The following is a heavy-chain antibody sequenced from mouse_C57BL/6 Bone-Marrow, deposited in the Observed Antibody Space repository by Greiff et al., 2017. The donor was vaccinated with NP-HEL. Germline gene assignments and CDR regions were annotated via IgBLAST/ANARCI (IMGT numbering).Heavy chain of an antibody. CDR1: GYTFTDYY. V-gene: IGHV1-19*01. J-gene: IGHJ1*03. CDR2: INPYNGGT. D-gene: IGHD1-1*01. Sequence: EVQLQQSGPVLVKPGASVKMSCKASGYTFTDYYMNWVKQSHGKSLEWIGVINPYNGGTSYNQKFKGKATLTVDKSSSTAYMELNSLTSEDSAVYYCARSPITTVVATDWYFDVWGTGTTVTVSS. CDR3: ARSPITTVVATDWYFDV.